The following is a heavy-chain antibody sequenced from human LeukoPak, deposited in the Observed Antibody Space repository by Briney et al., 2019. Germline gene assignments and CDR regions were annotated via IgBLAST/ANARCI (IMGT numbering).Heavy chain of an antibody. J-gene: IGHJ4*02. Sequence: ASVKVSCKVSGYTLTELSMHWVRQAPGKGLEWMGGFDPEDGETIYAQKFQGRVTITADKSTSTAYMELSSLRSEDTAVYYCARDRLGVFGVVMTFDYWGQGTLVTVSS. CDR3: ARDRLGVFGVVMTFDY. CDR2: FDPEDGET. D-gene: IGHD3-3*01. CDR1: GYTLTELS. V-gene: IGHV1-24*01.